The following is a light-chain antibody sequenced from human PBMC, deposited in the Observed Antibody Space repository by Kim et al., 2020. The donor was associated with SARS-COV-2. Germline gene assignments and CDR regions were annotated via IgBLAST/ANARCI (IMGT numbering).Light chain of an antibody. CDR3: HQYRGTPRT. CDR1: SSNGACY. Sequence: PGQSATATRRASSSNGACYQAKYQQNPGQDPSRVINSATGRPNSIRDRCSGRESGTTFTITINKQEPEDYAVYYCHQYRGTPRTFGQGTKVEIK. CDR2: SAT. J-gene: IGKJ1*01. V-gene: IGKV3-20*01.